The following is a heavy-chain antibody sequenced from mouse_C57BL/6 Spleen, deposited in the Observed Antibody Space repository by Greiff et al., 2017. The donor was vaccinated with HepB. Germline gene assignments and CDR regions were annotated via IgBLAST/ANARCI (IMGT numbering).Heavy chain of an antibody. CDR3: ARPILDY. CDR1: GFTFSDYG. CDR2: ISSGSSTI. J-gene: IGHJ4*01. Sequence: DVHLVESGGGLVKPGGSLKLSCAASGFTFSDYGMHWVRQAPEKGLEWVAYISSGSSTIYYADTVKGRFTISRDNAKNTLFLQITSLRSEDTAMYYCARPILDYWGQGTSVTVSS. V-gene: IGHV5-17*01.